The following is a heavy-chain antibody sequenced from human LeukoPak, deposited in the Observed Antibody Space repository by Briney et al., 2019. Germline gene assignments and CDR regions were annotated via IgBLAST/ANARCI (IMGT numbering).Heavy chain of an antibody. Sequence: ASVKVSCKASGYTFTGYYMHWVRQAPGQGLEWMGWINPNSGGTKYAQKFQGRVTMTRDTSISTAYMELSRLRSDDTAVYYCARDQVAGTHITGYWGQGALVTVSS. CDR1: GYTFTGYY. J-gene: IGHJ4*02. CDR3: ARDQVAGTHITGY. CDR2: INPNSGGT. D-gene: IGHD6-19*01. V-gene: IGHV1-2*02.